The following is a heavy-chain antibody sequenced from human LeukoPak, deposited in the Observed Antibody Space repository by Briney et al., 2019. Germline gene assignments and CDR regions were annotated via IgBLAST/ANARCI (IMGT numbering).Heavy chain of an antibody. CDR2: IYYTGST. CDR1: GGSIGRSSYY. D-gene: IGHD3-10*01. CDR3: ASATVKLLWGFDP. J-gene: IGHJ5*02. V-gene: IGHV4-39*07. Sequence: PSETLSLTCAVSGGSIGRSSYYWGWIRQPPGKGLEWIGTIYYTGSTNYNPSLKSRVTISLDTSKNQFSLTVSSVTAADTAVYYCASATVKLLWGFDPWGQGTLVTVSS.